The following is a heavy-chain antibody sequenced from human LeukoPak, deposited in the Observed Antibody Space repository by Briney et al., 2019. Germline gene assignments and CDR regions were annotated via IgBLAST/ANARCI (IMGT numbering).Heavy chain of an antibody. V-gene: IGHV3-23*01. Sequence: GGSLRLSCAASGFTFSSYAMSWVRQAPGKGLEWVSAISGSGGSTYYADSVKGRFTISRDNAKNSLYLQMNSLRAEDTAVYYCARVPGVFADYWGQGTLVTVSS. CDR1: GFTFSSYA. D-gene: IGHD3-10*01. CDR3: ARVPGVFADY. CDR2: ISGSGGST. J-gene: IGHJ4*02.